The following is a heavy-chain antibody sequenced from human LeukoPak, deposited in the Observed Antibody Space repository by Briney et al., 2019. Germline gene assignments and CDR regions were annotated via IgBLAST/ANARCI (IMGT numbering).Heavy chain of an antibody. D-gene: IGHD3-22*01. Sequence: GGSLRLSCAASGFTFSSYAMHWVRQAPGKGPEWVAVISYDGSNKYYADSVKGRFTISRDNSKNTLYLQMNSLRAEDTAVYYCARDLLAYHSSGYYYSPYFDYWGQGTLVTVSS. CDR2: ISYDGSNK. V-gene: IGHV3-30*04. J-gene: IGHJ4*02. CDR1: GFTFSSYA. CDR3: ARDLLAYHSSGYYYSPYFDY.